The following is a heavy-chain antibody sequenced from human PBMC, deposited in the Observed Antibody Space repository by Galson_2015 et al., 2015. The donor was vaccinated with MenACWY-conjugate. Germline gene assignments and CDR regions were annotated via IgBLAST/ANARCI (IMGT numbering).Heavy chain of an antibody. CDR1: GFTFSDYY. CDR3: GRDDWDTLMGIDH. CDR2: ISGTTSYT. V-gene: IGHV3-11*06. Sequence: SLRLSCAAPGFTFSDYYMSWIRQAPGKGLEWVSYISGTTSYTNYADSVKGRFTISRDNAKNSLYLQMNSLRAEDTAVYYCGRDDWDTLMGIDHWGQGTLVTVSS. D-gene: IGHD5-18*01. J-gene: IGHJ4*02.